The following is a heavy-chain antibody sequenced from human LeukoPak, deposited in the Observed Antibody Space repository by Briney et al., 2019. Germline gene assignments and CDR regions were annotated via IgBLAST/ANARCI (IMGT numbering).Heavy chain of an antibody. CDR1: GYTFTGYY. CDR2: ISPNSGDT. D-gene: IGHD6-19*01. Sequence: ASVKVSCKASGYTFTGYYMHWVRQAPGQGLEWMGWISPNSGDTNFAQKFQDRVTMTRDTSISTAYMEMSRLRSDDTAVYYCARYPVAGTQGHDAFDIWGQGTMVTVSS. J-gene: IGHJ3*02. CDR3: ARYPVAGTQGHDAFDI. V-gene: IGHV1-2*02.